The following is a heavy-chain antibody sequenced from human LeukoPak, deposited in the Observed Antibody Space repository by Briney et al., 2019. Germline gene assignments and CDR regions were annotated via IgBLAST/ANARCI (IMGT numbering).Heavy chain of an antibody. D-gene: IGHD3-22*01. J-gene: IGHJ4*02. CDR2: INWNGGST. CDR3: ARDYCDSSGSRSFDY. CDR1: GFTFDDYG. Sequence: PGGSLRLSCAASGFTFDDYGMSWVRQAPGKGLEWVSGINWNGGSTGYADSVKGRFTISRDNAKNSLYLQMNSLRAEDTALYYCARDYCDSSGSRSFDYWGQGTLVTVSS. V-gene: IGHV3-20*04.